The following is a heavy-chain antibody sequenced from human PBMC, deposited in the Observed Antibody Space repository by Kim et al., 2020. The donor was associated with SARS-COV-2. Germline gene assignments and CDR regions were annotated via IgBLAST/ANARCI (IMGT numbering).Heavy chain of an antibody. CDR2: IWYDGSNK. V-gene: IGHV3-33*01. CDR3: ARDSGREGSGIGYFFDY. CDR1: GFTFSSHG. D-gene: IGHD1-26*01. J-gene: IGHJ4*02. Sequence: GGSLRLSCAASGFTFSSHGVHWVRQAPGKGLEWVVVIWYDGSNKYYADSVKGRITISRDNSKNTLYLRMNNLRADDTAVYYCARDSGREGSGIGYFFDYWGQGTLVTVSS.